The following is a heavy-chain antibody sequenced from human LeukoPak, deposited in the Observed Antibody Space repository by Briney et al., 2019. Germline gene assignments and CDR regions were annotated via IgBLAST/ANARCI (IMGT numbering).Heavy chain of an antibody. D-gene: IGHD2-8*01. Sequence: GRSLRLSCATSGFTFSNYAIHWVRQAPGKGLEWVADISFDGDNEYYADSVRGRFMISRDNSKNIVYLQMNSLTIEDTAVYYCARSVMMYASTYYFHYWGQGTLVTVSS. J-gene: IGHJ4*02. CDR2: ISFDGDNE. V-gene: IGHV3-30-3*01. CDR1: GFTFSNYA. CDR3: ARSVMMYASTYYFHY.